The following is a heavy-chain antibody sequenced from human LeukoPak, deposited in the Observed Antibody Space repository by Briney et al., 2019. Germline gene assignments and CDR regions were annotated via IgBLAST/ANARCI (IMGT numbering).Heavy chain of an antibody. CDR1: GFTVGTSY. D-gene: IGHD5-24*01. CDR3: ARGGETATGPFDY. J-gene: IGHJ4*02. CDR2: LYSGGAT. V-gene: IGHV3-53*01. Sequence: GGSLRLSCAASGFTVGTSYMSWVRHAPGKGLEWVSVLYSGGATHYADSVQGRFTISRDNSKNTLYLQMNSLRVEDTAIYYCARGGETATGPFDYWGQGTLVTVSS.